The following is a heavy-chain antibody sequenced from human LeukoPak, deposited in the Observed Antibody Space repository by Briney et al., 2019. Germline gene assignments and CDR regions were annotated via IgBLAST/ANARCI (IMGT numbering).Heavy chain of an antibody. CDR1: GFSLSTSGVG. V-gene: IGHV2-5*02. CDR3: ARTMVRGVIRRAGGMDV. Sequence: SGPTLVNPTQTLTLTCTFSGFSLSTSGVGVGWIRQPPGKALEWLALIYWDDDKRYSPSLKSRLTITKDTSKNQVVLTMTNMDPVDTATYYCARTMVRGVIRRAGGMDVWGQGTTVTVSS. CDR2: IYWDDDK. D-gene: IGHD3-10*01. J-gene: IGHJ6*02.